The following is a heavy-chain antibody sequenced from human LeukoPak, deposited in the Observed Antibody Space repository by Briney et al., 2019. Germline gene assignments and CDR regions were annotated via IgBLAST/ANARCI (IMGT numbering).Heavy chain of an antibody. CDR3: VKMGTSDFGRNNWFDP. V-gene: IGHV3-15*01. Sequence: GGSLRLSCAASGFTFSNAWMSWVRQAPGKGLEWVGRIKSKTDGGTTDYAAPVKGRFTISRDDSKNTLYLQMNTLRAEDTAFYYCVKMGTSDFGRNNWFDPWGQGTLVTVSS. CDR2: IKSKTDGGTT. CDR1: GFTFSNAW. D-gene: IGHD4-17*01. J-gene: IGHJ5*02.